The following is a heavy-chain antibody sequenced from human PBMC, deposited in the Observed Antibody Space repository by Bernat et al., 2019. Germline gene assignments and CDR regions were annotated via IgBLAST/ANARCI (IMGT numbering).Heavy chain of an antibody. Sequence: QVQLQESGPGLVKPSETLSLTCTVSGGSISSYYWSWIRQPAGKGLEWNGRIYTSGSTNYNPSLKSRVTMSVDTSKNQFSLKLSSVTAADTAVYYCARDCYDRIGSLPVWYFDLWGRCTLVTVSS. CDR2: IYTSGST. J-gene: IGHJ2*01. D-gene: IGHD3-22*01. CDR3: ARDCYDRIGSLPVWYFDL. CDR1: GGSISSYY. V-gene: IGHV4-4*07.